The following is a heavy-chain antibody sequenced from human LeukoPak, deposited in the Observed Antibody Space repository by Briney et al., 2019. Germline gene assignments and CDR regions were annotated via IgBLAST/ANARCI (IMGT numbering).Heavy chain of an antibody. V-gene: IGHV3-30-3*01. CDR1: GFTFSSYA. Sequence: PGGSLRLSCAASGFTFSSYAMHWVRQAPGKGLEWVAVISYDGSNKYYADSVKGRFTISRDNSKNTLYLQMNGLRAEDTAVYYCARGFPPPYYDGSGYDYWGQGTLVTVSS. J-gene: IGHJ4*02. CDR2: ISYDGSNK. CDR3: ARGFPPPYYDGSGYDY. D-gene: IGHD3-22*01.